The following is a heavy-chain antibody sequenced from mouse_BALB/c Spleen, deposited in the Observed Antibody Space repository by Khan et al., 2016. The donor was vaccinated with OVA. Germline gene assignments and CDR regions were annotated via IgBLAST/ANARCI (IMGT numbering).Heavy chain of an antibody. Sequence: VQLQQPGAELARPGASVKMSCKASGYTFTSNTMHWLKQRPGQGLEWIGYINPGSSYTNYNQNFKDKATLTADKSSSTAYMQLSSLTSEDSAVYYCARRTTVYTLDYWGQGTSVTVSS. J-gene: IGHJ4*01. CDR2: INPGSSYT. D-gene: IGHD1-1*01. CDR3: ARRTTVYTLDY. V-gene: IGHV1-4*01. CDR1: GYTFTSNT.